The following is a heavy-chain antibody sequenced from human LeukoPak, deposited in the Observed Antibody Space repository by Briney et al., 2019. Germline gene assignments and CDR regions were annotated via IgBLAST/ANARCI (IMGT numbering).Heavy chain of an antibody. V-gene: IGHV1-2*02. Sequence: GASVKVSCKASGYGFSDVYFNWVRQAPGQGLEWMGWINPHSGATNYAQRFQGRISTDASFDTAYIELSRLTSDDTAVYYCATSSTVTHTRDPWGQGTLVTVSS. CDR3: ATSSTVTHTRDP. J-gene: IGHJ5*02. D-gene: IGHD1-1*01. CDR1: GYGFSDVY. CDR2: INPHSGAT.